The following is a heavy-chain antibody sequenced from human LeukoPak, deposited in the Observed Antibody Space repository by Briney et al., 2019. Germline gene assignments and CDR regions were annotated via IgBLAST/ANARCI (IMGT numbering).Heavy chain of an antibody. CDR3: AREGRSAYFDWSPDY. CDR2: ISSSSDYI. CDR1: GFTFSEYS. D-gene: IGHD3-9*01. Sequence: AGGSLRLSCAASGFTFSEYSMNWVRQAPGKGLEWVSSISSSSDYIYYADSMKGRFTISRDNARNSLYLQMNSLRAEDTAMYYCAREGRSAYFDWSPDYWGQGTLVTVSS. V-gene: IGHV3-21*01. J-gene: IGHJ4*02.